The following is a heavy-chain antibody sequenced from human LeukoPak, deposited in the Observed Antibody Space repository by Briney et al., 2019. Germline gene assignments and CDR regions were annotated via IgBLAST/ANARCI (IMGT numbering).Heavy chain of an antibody. V-gene: IGHV3-23*01. CDR3: AIHDSSGWYFF. J-gene: IGHJ4*02. Sequence: GSLRLSCVASGLNFDDSAMHWVRQAPGKGLEWVSSITGSGDSTYYADSVKGRFTISRDNSKSALYLQINSLRAEDTAVYHCAIHDSSGWYFFWGQGTLATVSS. CDR1: GLNFDDSA. CDR2: ITGSGDST. D-gene: IGHD6-19*01.